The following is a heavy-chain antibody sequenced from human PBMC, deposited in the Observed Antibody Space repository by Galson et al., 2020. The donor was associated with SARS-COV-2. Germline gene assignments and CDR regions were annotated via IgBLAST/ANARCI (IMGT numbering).Heavy chain of an antibody. CDR2: ISWNSDKV. V-gene: IGHV3-9*01. CDR1: GFTFDDYV. J-gene: IGHJ5*02. CDR3: AKGGFGELWAYWFDP. Sequence: SLRLSCAASGFTFDDYVMHWVRQAPGKGLEWVSGISWNSDKVDYADSVKGRFTISRDNAKNSLYLQMNSLRPEDTALYYCAKGGFGELWAYWFDPWGQGTQVTVSS. D-gene: IGHD3-10*01.